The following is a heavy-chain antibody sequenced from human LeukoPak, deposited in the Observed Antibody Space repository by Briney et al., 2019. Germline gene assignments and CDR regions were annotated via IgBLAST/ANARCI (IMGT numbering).Heavy chain of an antibody. CDR1: GFTFDDYG. D-gene: IGHD1-7*01. V-gene: IGHV3-20*04. CDR2: INWNGGST. Sequence: GGSLRLSCAASGFTFDDYGMSWVRQAPGKGLEWVSGINWNGGSTGYADSVKGRFTISRDNAKNSLYLQVNSLRAEDTAVYYCARGPQTTRIDRWFDPWGQGTLVTVSS. J-gene: IGHJ5*02. CDR3: ARGPQTTRIDRWFDP.